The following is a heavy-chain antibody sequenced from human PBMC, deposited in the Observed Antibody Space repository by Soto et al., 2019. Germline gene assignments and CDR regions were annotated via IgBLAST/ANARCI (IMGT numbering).Heavy chain of an antibody. CDR3: AKAGGLYFDWLLYYFDY. D-gene: IGHD3-9*01. J-gene: IGHJ4*02. V-gene: IGHV3-30*18. Sequence: GGSLRLSCAASGFTFSSYGMHWVRQAPGKGLEWVAVISYDGSNKYYADSVKGRFTISRDNSKNTLYLQMNSLRAEDTAVYYCAKAGGLYFDWLLYYFDYWGQGTLVTVSS. CDR2: ISYDGSNK. CDR1: GFTFSSYG.